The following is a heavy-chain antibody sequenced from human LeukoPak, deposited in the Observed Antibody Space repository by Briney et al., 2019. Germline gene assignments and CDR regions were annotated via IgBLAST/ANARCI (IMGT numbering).Heavy chain of an antibody. J-gene: IGHJ1*01. V-gene: IGHV3-30*02. Sequence: LTGGSLRLSCAASGFTFSSYGMHWVRQAPGKGLEWVAFIRYDGSNKYYADSVKGRFTISRDNSKNTLYLQVNSLRAEDTAVYYCAITVDCRATTDCYSYFHHWGQGTLVTVSS. CDR2: IRYDGSNK. CDR1: GFTFSSYG. CDR3: AITVDCRATTDCYSYFHH. D-gene: IGHD2-21*02.